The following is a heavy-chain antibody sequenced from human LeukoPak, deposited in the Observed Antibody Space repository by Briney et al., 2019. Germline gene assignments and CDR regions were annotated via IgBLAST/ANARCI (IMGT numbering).Heavy chain of an antibody. CDR1: GGSISSSSYY. D-gene: IGHD2-15*01. V-gene: IGHV4-61*02. CDR2: IHATGNT. CDR3: ARVERACSGGLCYFVFDD. J-gene: IGHJ4*02. Sequence: SETLSLTCTVSGGSISSSSYYWGWIRQSAGKGQEWIGRIHATGNTNYNPSLKSRITMSVETSKSQFSLGLSSVTAADTAVYYCARVERACSGGLCYFVFDDWGQGTLVTVSS.